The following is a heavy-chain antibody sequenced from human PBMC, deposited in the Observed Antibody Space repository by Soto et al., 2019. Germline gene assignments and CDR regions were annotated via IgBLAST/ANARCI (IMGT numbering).Heavy chain of an antibody. CDR2: ITPDSRYI. Sequence: QLVESGGGLVEPGGSLRLSCAASGFTFSTYNMNWVRQAPGKGLEWVSSITPDSRYIYYADSVRGRFTISRDNAKTSLYLQMSSLRAEDTAVYFCARDPARWLQFGYSDGWGQGTLVTVSS. CDR3: ARDPARWLQFGYSDG. V-gene: IGHV3-21*01. D-gene: IGHD5-12*01. CDR1: GFTFSTYN. J-gene: IGHJ4*02.